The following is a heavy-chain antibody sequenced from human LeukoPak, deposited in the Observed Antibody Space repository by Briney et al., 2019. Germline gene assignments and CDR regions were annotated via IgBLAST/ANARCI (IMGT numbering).Heavy chain of an antibody. CDR3: TREPTIRGYSYVDY. CDR2: IKHDGGEK. J-gene: IGHJ4*02. CDR1: GFTFSISW. D-gene: IGHD5-18*01. Sequence: GGSLRLSCTASGFTFSISWMSCVRQAPGKGLEWVANIKHDGGEKYYVDSVKGRFTISRDNAQNSLYLQLNSLRAEDTAVYHCTREPTIRGYSYVDYWGQGTLVTVSS. V-gene: IGHV3-7*04.